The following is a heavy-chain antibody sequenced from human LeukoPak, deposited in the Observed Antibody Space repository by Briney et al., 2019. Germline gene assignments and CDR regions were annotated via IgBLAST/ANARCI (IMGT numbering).Heavy chain of an antibody. D-gene: IGHD3-10*01. CDR3: ARDLPYYGSGSPMAFDI. J-gene: IGHJ3*02. CDR1: GGTFSSYG. V-gene: IGHV1-69*05. CDR2: IIPIFGTA. Sequence: SVKVSCKASGGTFSSYGISWVRQAPGQGLEWMGGIIPIFGTANYAQKFQGRVTITTDESTSTAYMELSSLRSEDTAVYYCARDLPYYGSGSPMAFDIWGQGTMVTASS.